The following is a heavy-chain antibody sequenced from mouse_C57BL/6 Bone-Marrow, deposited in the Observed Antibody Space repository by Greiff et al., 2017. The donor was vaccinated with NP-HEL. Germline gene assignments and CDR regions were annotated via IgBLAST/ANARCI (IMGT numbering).Heavy chain of an antibody. V-gene: IGHV5-4*01. CDR3: ARTYYSNYVGY. CDR2: ISDGGSYT. J-gene: IGHJ2*01. D-gene: IGHD2-5*01. CDR1: GFTFSSYA. Sequence: EVQLVESGGGLVKPGGSLKLSCAASGFTFSSYAMSWVRQTPEKRLEWVATISDGGSYTYYPDNVKGRFTISRDNAKNNLYLKMSQLKSEDTAMYDCARTYYSNYVGYWGQGTTLTVSS.